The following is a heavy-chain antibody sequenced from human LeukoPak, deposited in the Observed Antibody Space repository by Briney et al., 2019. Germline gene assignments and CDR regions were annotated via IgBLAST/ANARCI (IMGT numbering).Heavy chain of an antibody. J-gene: IGHJ3*02. CDR3: ASPVGADAFDI. Sequence: GASVKVSCKASGYTFTSYGISWVRQAPGQGLEWMGRIIPILGIANYAQKFQGRVTITADKSTSTAYMELSSLRSEDTAVYYCASPVGADAFDIWGQGTMVTVSS. V-gene: IGHV1-69*04. D-gene: IGHD1-26*01. CDR1: GYTFTSYG. CDR2: IIPILGIA.